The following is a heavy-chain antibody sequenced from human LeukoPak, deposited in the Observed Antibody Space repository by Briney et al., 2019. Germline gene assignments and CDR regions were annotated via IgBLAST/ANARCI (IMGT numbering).Heavy chain of an antibody. J-gene: IGHJ4*02. Sequence: SETLSLTCTVSGGSISSSNYYWVWIRQPPGKGLEWIGTIYYSGTTYYNPSLKSRVTISVDTSKNQFSLKLSSVTAADTAVYFCASTPGWYQFHYWGQGTLVTVSS. V-gene: IGHV4-39*01. CDR1: GGSISSSNYY. CDR2: IYYSGTT. CDR3: ASTPGWYQFHY. D-gene: IGHD2-15*01.